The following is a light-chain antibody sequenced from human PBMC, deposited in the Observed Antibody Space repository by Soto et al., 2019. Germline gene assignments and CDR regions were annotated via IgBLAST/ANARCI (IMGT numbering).Light chain of an antibody. CDR1: QSVSSNF. J-gene: IGKJ2*01. V-gene: IGKV3-20*01. Sequence: EIVLTQSPGTLSLSPGERATLSCRASQSVSSNFFAWYQQKPGPATRLLIYGVSSRATVIPDRFSGSGSGTDFTLTISRLEPEDFAIYYWQQYGSSPRTFGQGTKLEIK. CDR2: GVS. CDR3: QQYGSSPRT.